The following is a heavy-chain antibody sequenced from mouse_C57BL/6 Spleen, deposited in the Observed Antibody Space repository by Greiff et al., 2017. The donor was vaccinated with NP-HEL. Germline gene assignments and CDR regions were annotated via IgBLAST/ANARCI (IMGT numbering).Heavy chain of an antibody. V-gene: IGHV1-69*01. CDR2: IDPSGSYT. CDR3: ALLITTVVGRGVYAMDY. Sequence: QVQLQQPGAELVMPGASVKLSCKASGYTFTSYWMHWVKQRPGQGLEWIGEIDPSGSYTNYNQKFKGKAPWTVAKSSSTAYMQLSSLPSEDSAVYSCALLITTVVGRGVYAMDYWGQGTSVTVAS. D-gene: IGHD1-1*01. J-gene: IGHJ4*01. CDR1: GYTFTSYW.